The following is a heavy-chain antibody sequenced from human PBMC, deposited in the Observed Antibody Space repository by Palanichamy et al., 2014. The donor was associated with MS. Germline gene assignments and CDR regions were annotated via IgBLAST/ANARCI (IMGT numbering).Heavy chain of an antibody. CDR3: ARRGVDYILDY. Sequence: GPGLVKPSETLSLTCTVSGASISDSHDYWGWIRQPPGKGLEWIGSVHYAGTTFYNPSLKSRVTTSADTSKNQFSLRMNSVTAADTAVYFCARRGVDYILDYWGRGILVTVSS. V-gene: IGHV4-39*01. CDR2: VHYAGTT. J-gene: IGHJ4*02. CDR1: GASISDSHDY. D-gene: IGHD4-11*01.